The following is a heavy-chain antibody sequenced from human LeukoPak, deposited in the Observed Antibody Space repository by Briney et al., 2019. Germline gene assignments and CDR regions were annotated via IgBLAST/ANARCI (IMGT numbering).Heavy chain of an antibody. J-gene: IGHJ4*02. Sequence: GGPLRLSCAASGFTFSSYAMHWVRQAPGKGLEWVAVISYDGSNKYYADSVKGRFTISRDNSKNTLYLQMNSLRAEDTAVYYCARDYGYSYYPYFDYWGQGTLVTVSS. CDR1: GFTFSSYA. D-gene: IGHD5-18*01. V-gene: IGHV3-30-3*01. CDR3: ARDYGYSYYPYFDY. CDR2: ISYDGSNK.